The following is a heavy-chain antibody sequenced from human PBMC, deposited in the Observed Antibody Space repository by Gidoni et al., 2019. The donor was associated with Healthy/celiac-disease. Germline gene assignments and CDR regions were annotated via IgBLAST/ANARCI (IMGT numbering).Heavy chain of an antibody. D-gene: IGHD3-10*01. CDR3: AREFAYGSGGYNWFDH. J-gene: IGHJ5*02. V-gene: IGHV4-31*03. CDR1: GCSISSGGYY. CDR2: IYYSGST. Sequence: QAQPQESGPGLVKPSQTLSLTCTVSGCSISSGGYYWSWIRQHPGMGLEWIGYIYYSGSTYSNPSLKSRVTISVDTSKNKFTLEMGSVTAADKAVYYCAREFAYGSGGYNWFDHWGQGTLVTVSS.